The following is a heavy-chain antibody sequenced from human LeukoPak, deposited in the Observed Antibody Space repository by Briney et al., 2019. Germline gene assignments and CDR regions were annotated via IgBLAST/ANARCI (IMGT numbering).Heavy chain of an antibody. J-gene: IGHJ3*02. CDR3: AKEIEGELDAFDI. CDR2: ISYDGSNK. D-gene: IGHD1-26*01. CDR1: GFIFSSYG. V-gene: IGHV3-30*18. Sequence: PGGSLRLSCAASGFIFSSYGIHWVRQAPGKGLEWVALISYDGSNKYYADSVKGRFTISRDNSKNTLYLQMNSLRAEDTAVYYCAKEIEGELDAFDIWGQGTMVTVSS.